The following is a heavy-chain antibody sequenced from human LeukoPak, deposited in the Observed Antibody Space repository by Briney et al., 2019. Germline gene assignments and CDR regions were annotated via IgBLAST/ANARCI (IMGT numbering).Heavy chain of an antibody. CDR2: INHSGST. CDR3: ARGIPGSPYCGGDCYSGVDY. Sequence: SETLSLTCAVYDRSFSGYYWSWIRRPPGKGLEWIGEINHSGSTNYNPSLKSRVTISVDTSKNQFSLKLSSVTAADTAVYYCARGIPGSPYCGGDCYSGVDYWGQGTLVTVSS. J-gene: IGHJ4*02. V-gene: IGHV4-34*01. CDR1: DRSFSGYY. D-gene: IGHD2-21*02.